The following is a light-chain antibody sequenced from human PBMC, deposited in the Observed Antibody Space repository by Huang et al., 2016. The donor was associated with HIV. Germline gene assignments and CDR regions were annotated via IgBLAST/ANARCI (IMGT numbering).Light chain of an antibody. Sequence: EIVLTQSPGTLSLSPGERATLSCRASQSVDTTDLAWYQQKPGQAPRLLIYGASSRASGIEDRCRGSGSGTDFTLIISRLEPEDFAVYYCQHYGRSPPITFGQGTRLDIK. CDR3: QHYGRSPPIT. CDR1: QSVDTTD. CDR2: GAS. J-gene: IGKJ5*01. V-gene: IGKV3-20*01.